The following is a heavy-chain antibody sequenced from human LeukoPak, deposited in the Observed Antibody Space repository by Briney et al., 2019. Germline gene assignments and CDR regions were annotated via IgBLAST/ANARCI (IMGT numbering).Heavy chain of an antibody. V-gene: IGHV3-33*01. J-gene: IGHJ3*02. CDR1: GFTFSSYG. D-gene: IGHD3-10*01. CDR2: ICYDGSDK. CDR3: ARDKGRGAFDI. Sequence: GGSLRLSCAASGFTFSSYGMHWVRQAPGKGLEWVAVICYDGSDKYYADSVKGRFTISRDNSKNTLYLQMNSLRAEDTAVYYCARDKGRGAFDIWGQGTMVTVSS.